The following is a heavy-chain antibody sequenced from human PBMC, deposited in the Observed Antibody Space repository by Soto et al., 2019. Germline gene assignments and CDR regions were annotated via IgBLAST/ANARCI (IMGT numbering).Heavy chain of an antibody. CDR3: ARDGRGDYGYYYYMDV. CDR1: GGSISSGGYY. Sequence: PSETLSLTCTVSGGSISSGGYYWSWIRQHPGKGLEWIGYIYYSGSTYYNPSLKSRVTISVDTSKNQFSLKLSSVTAADTAVYYCARDGRGDYGYYYYMDVWGKGTTVTASS. V-gene: IGHV4-31*03. D-gene: IGHD4-17*01. J-gene: IGHJ6*03. CDR2: IYYSGST.